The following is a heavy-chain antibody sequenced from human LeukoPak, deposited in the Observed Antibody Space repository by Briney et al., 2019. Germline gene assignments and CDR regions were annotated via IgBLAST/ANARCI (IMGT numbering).Heavy chain of an antibody. CDR3: ARGDRATAMAVRYYFDY. J-gene: IGHJ4*02. CDR1: GGSISYYY. CDR2: IYTSGST. D-gene: IGHD5-18*01. V-gene: IGHV4-4*07. Sequence: PSETLSLTCTVSGGSISYYYWSWIRQPAGKGLEWIGRIYTSGSTNYNPSLKSRITMSVDTSKNQFSLKLSSVTAADTAVYYCARGDRATAMAVRYYFDYWGQGTLATVSS.